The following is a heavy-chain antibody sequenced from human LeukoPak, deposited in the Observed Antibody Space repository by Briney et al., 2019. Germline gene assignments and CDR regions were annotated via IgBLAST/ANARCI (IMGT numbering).Heavy chain of an antibody. CDR1: GYTFTGYY. D-gene: IGHD2-2*01. CDR3: ARQTRYCSSTSCSNWFDP. CDR2: INPNSGGT. Sequence: ASVKVSCKASGYTFTGYYMHWVRQAPGQGLEWMGWINPNSGGTNYAQKFQGRVTMTRDTSISTAYMELSRLRSDDTAVYYCARQTRYCSSTSCSNWFDPWGQGTLVTVSS. V-gene: IGHV1-2*02. J-gene: IGHJ5*02.